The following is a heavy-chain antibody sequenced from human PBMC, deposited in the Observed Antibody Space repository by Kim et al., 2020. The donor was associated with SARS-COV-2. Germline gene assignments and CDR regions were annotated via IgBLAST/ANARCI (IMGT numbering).Heavy chain of an antibody. CDR3: AKDIGGSYYFPAYFYYGMDV. CDR1: GFTFDDYA. CDR2: ISGDGGST. V-gene: IGHV3-43*02. Sequence: GGSLRLSCAASGFTFDDYAMHWVRQAPGKGLEWVSLISGDGGSTYYADSVKGRFTISRDNSKNSLYLQMNSLRTEDTALYYCAKDIGGSYYFPAYFYYGMDVWGQGTTVTVSS. D-gene: IGHD1-26*01. J-gene: IGHJ6*02.